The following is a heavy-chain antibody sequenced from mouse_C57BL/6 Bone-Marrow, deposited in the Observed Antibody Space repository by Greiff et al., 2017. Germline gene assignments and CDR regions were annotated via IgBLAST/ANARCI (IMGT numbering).Heavy chain of an antibody. J-gene: IGHJ2*01. V-gene: IGHV14-2*01. CDR1: GFNIKDYY. D-gene: IGHD2-14*01. Sequence: VQLKESGAELVKPGASVKLSCTASGFNIKDYYMNWVKQRTEQGLEWIGRIDPGDGETKYAPKFQGKATITADTSSNTACLQLSGLTSEDTAVYYCARGYFFFDYWGQGTTLTVSS. CDR3: ARGYFFFDY. CDR2: IDPGDGET.